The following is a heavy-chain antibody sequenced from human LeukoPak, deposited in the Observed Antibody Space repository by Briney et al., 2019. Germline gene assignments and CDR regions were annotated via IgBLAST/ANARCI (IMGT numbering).Heavy chain of an antibody. CDR3: ARDDSIAVATPQKVAFDY. D-gene: IGHD6-19*01. CDR1: GGSISSYY. Sequence: SETLSLTCTVSGGSISSYYWSWIRQPAGKGLEWIGRIYTSGSTNYNPSLKSRVTMSVDTSKNQFSLKLSSVTAADTAVYYCARDDSIAVATPQKVAFDYWGQGTLVTVSS. V-gene: IGHV4-4*07. CDR2: IYTSGST. J-gene: IGHJ4*02.